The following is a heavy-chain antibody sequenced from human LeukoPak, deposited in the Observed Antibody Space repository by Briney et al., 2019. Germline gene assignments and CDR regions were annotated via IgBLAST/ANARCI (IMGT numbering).Heavy chain of an antibody. J-gene: IGHJ4*02. V-gene: IGHV1-2*02. CDR3: ARDGTGVYNLVQY. Sequence: GASVKVSCKASGYTFTGYYMHWVRQAPGQGLEWMGWINPNSGGTNYAQKSQGRVTMTRAPSISAVYMELSRLRSDDTAVYYCARDGTGVYNLVQYWGQGTLVTVSS. CDR1: GYTFTGYY. D-gene: IGHD5-24*01. CDR2: INPNSGGT.